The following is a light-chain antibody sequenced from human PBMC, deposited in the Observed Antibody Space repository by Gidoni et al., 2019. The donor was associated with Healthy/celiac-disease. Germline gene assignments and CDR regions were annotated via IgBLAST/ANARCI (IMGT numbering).Light chain of an antibody. CDR1: KLGDKY. V-gene: IGLV3-1*01. Sequence: SYELTQPPSVSVSPGQTAIITCSGDKLGDKYACWYQQKPGQSPVLVIYQDSNRPSGIPERFSGSNSGNTGTLNISGTQAMDEADYYCQAWDSSTVVFGGGTKLTVL. CDR3: QAWDSSTVV. J-gene: IGLJ2*01. CDR2: QDS.